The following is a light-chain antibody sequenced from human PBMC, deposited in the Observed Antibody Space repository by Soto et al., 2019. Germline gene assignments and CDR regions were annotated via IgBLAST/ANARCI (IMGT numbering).Light chain of an antibody. CDR3: RSYAGTNARLRV. CDR2: DVN. J-gene: IGLJ1*01. CDR1: SGDGGAYDY. V-gene: IGLV2-11*01. Sequence: QSALTQPRSVSGSPGQSVTISCTGTSGDGGAYDYVSWYQQHPGKAPKVLVYDVNKRPSGVPDRFSGSRSGNTASLTISGLQADDEGDYYCRSYAGTNARLRVFGTGTKVTVL.